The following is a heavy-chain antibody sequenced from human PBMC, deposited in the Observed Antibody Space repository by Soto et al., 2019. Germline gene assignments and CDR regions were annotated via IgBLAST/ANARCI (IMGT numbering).Heavy chain of an antibody. Sequence: PGGSLRLSCAASGFTFSSYWMSWVRQAPGKGLEWVANIKQDGSEKYYVDSVKGRFTISRENAKNSLYLQMNSLRAEDTAVYYCARDRVYYYGSGSYYNGVPGYYYYGMDVWGQGTNVTVSS. D-gene: IGHD3-10*01. CDR2: IKQDGSEK. V-gene: IGHV3-7*01. J-gene: IGHJ6*02. CDR3: ARDRVYYYGSGSYYNGVPGYYYYGMDV. CDR1: GFTFSSYW.